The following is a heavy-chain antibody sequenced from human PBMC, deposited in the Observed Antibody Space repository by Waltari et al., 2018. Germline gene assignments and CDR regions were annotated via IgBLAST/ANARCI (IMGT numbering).Heavy chain of an antibody. Sequence: QVQLQESGPGLVKPSETLSLTCTVSGGSVSSGSYYWSWIRQPPGKGLEWIGYIYYSGSPTYNPSLKSRVTISVDTSKNQFSLKLSSVTAADTAVYYCARIVVVVAAYYWFDPWGQGTLVTVSS. D-gene: IGHD2-15*01. CDR1: GGSVSSGSYY. CDR3: ARIVVVVAAYYWFDP. CDR2: IYYSGSP. J-gene: IGHJ5*02. V-gene: IGHV4-61*01.